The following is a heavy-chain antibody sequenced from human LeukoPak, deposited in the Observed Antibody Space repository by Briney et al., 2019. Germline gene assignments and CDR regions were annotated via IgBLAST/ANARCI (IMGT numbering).Heavy chain of an antibody. CDR2: ISAYNGNT. D-gene: IGHD6-13*01. CDR3: ARDRRIAAATDY. CDR1: GYTFTSYG. V-gene: IGHV1-18*01. Sequence: ASVKVSCKASGYTFTSYGISWVRQAPGQGLEWMGWISAYNGNTNYAQKLQGRVTMTTDTSTGTAYMELRSLRSDDTAVCYCARDRRIAAATDYWGQGTLVTVSS. J-gene: IGHJ4*02.